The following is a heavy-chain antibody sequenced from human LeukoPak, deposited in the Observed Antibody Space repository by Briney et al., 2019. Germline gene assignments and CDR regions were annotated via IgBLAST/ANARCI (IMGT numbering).Heavy chain of an antibody. CDR3: ARGVGSYYLG. J-gene: IGHJ4*02. D-gene: IGHD1-26*01. CDR2: INHSGST. Sequence: SETLSLTCAVYGGSFSGYYWSWIRQPPGKGLEWIGEINHSGSTNYNPSLKSRVTISVDTSKNQFSLKLSSVTAADTAVYDCARGVGSYYLGWGQGTLVTVSS. V-gene: IGHV4-34*01. CDR1: GGSFSGYY.